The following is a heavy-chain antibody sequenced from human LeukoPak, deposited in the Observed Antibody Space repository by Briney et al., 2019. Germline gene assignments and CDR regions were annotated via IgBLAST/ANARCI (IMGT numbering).Heavy chain of an antibody. CDR2: ISASGGST. D-gene: IGHD6-19*01. V-gene: IGHV3-23*01. CDR1: GFTFSSYV. Sequence: PGGSLRLSCATSGFTFSSYVMSWVRQAPGKGLEWVSSISASGGSTYYADSVKGRFTISRDNSKNTLYLQMNSLRAEDTAVYYCAKDWGSSGWFDYWGQGTLVTVSS. J-gene: IGHJ4*02. CDR3: AKDWGSSGWFDY.